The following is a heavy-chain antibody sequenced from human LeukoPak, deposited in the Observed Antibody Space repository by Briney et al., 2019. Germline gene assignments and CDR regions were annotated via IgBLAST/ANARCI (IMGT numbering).Heavy chain of an antibody. CDR2: IKEDGSEK. CDR3: ARGGPTVGTDY. D-gene: IGHD1-26*01. Sequence: GGSLRLSCAGSGFTFRNYWMNWVGQAPGEGLEWVANIKEDGSEKYYVESVKGRFTVSRDNAKNSLYLQINSLRADDTAVYYCARGGPTVGTDYWGQGTLVTVSS. J-gene: IGHJ4*02. CDR1: GFTFRNYW. V-gene: IGHV3-7*01.